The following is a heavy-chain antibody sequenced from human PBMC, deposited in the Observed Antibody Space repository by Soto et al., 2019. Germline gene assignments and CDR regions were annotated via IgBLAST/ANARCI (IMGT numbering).Heavy chain of an antibody. V-gene: IGHV3-30*18. J-gene: IGHJ4*02. CDR2: VSYDGSNK. D-gene: IGHD3-10*01. Sequence: QVQLVESGGGVVQPGRSLRLSCVASRFTFSSYAMHWVRQAPAKGLEWLAVVSYDGSNKYYADSVKGRFTISRDNSKDTLYLQMDSLRAEDTAVYYCAKDRFLSIVRGVGSYFDLWGQGTLVTVSS. CDR3: AKDRFLSIVRGVGSYFDL. CDR1: RFTFSSYA.